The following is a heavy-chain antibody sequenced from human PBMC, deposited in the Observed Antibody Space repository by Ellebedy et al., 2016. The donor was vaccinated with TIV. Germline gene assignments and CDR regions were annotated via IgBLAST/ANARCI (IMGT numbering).Heavy chain of an antibody. V-gene: IGHV3-30*03. Sequence: GESLKISXAVSGFTFSSYGMHWVRQAPGKGLEWVAVISSDGTIKYCADSVKGRFTISRDNSKNTLYLQMNSLRAEDTAVYYCVTYGDYELGWGQGTLVTVSS. D-gene: IGHD4-17*01. CDR3: VTYGDYELG. CDR1: GFTFSSYG. J-gene: IGHJ4*02. CDR2: ISSDGTIK.